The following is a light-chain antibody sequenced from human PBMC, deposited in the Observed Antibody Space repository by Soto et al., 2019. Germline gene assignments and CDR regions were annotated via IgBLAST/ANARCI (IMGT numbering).Light chain of an antibody. J-gene: IGLJ3*02. CDR3: QSYDSGLSGSGV. V-gene: IGLV1-40*01. CDR1: SSNIGAGYD. Sequence: QSVLTQPPSVSGAPGQRVTISCTGSSSNIGAGYDVHWYQQLPGKAPKLLIYNNNNRPSGVPDRFSGSESGTSASLAITGLQAEDEADYYCQSYDSGLSGSGVFGGGTKLTVL. CDR2: NNN.